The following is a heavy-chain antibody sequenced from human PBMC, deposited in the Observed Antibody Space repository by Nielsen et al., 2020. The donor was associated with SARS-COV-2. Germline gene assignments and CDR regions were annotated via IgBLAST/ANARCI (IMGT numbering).Heavy chain of an antibody. CDR2: ILFDGRDE. Sequence: GESLKISCAASGFTSNTYAMHWVRQAPGKGLEWVATILFDGRDEYYPDSVKGRFTISSDNSKNTLYLQMNSLRVDDTAIYYCARLYASGGNLYYDCWGQGNLVTVS. CDR1: GFTSNTYA. D-gene: IGHD3-10*01. CDR3: ARLYASGGNLYYDC. J-gene: IGHJ4*02. V-gene: IGHV3-30*04.